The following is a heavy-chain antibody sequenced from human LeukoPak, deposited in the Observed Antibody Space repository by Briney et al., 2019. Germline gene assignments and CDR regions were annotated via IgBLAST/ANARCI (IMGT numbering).Heavy chain of an antibody. CDR3: ARDRGYCSSTSCYDHYYGMDV. D-gene: IGHD2-2*01. CDR1: GYTFTSYF. V-gene: IGHV1-46*01. CDR2: SNPSGGSS. Sequence: ASVKVSCKASGYTFTSYFIHWVRQAPGQGLEWMGISNPSGGSSNYAQKFQGRVTMTRDTSTSTVYMELSRLRSDDTAVYYCARDRGYCSSTSCYDHYYGMDVWGQGTTVTVSS. J-gene: IGHJ6*02.